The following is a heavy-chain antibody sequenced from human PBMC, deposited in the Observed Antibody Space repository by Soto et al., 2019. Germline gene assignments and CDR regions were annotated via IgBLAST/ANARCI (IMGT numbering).Heavy chain of an antibody. CDR3: ARDKDRQQLGGNYYYIMDV. Sequence: QVQLVQSGAEVKKPGSSVKVSCKASGGTFSSSAFSWVRQAPGQGVEWMGGIMPIFRTPDYAQKFQGRVTITATETTSTAYMELSSLTSEDTGVYYCARDKDRQQLGGNYYYIMDVWGQGTTVTVSS. D-gene: IGHD3-3*02. CDR2: IMPIFRTP. J-gene: IGHJ6*02. CDR1: GGTFSSSA. V-gene: IGHV1-69*12.